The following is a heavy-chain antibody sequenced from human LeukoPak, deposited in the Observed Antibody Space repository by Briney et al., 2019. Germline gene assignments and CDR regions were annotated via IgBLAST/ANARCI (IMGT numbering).Heavy chain of an antibody. V-gene: IGHV4-4*02. CDR2: THYSGST. Sequence: PSETLSLTCAVSGGSISSSNWWSWVRQPPGKGLEWIGYTHYSGSTNYNPSLKSRVTISVDTSKNQFSLKLSSVTAADTAVYYCARTTEGGYTYGYFYYYYMDVWGKGTTVTISS. CDR3: ARTTEGGYTYGYFYYYYMDV. D-gene: IGHD5-18*01. J-gene: IGHJ6*03. CDR1: GGSISSSNW.